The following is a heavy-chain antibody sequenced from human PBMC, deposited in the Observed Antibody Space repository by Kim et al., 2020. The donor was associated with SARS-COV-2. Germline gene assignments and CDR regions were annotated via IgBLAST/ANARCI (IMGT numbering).Heavy chain of an antibody. D-gene: IGHD3-10*02. CDR1: GFTFRSHW. Sequence: GGSLRLSCAVSGFTFRSHWMHWVRQAPGKGLVWVSRVYRDGRGTSYADSVKGRFTISRDNAKNMVYLQMNSLRVDDTAVYYFARESYVPGTRENDYWGQGTLVTVSS. CDR3: ARESYVPGTRENDY. J-gene: IGHJ4*02. CDR2: VYRDGRGT. V-gene: IGHV3-74*01.